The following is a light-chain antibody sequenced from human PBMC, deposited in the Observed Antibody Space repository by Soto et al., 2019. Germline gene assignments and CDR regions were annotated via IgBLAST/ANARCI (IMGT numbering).Light chain of an antibody. J-gene: IGLJ1*01. CDR2: DVN. Sequence: QSALTQPPSASGSPGQSVAISCTGTASDIGGYTFVSWYQQHPGKAPKLLIYDVNQRPSGVPDRFSGSKSGNTASLTVSGLQAEDEDDYYCSAHGGSNPYVFGTGTKVTVL. CDR3: SAHGGSNPYV. V-gene: IGLV2-8*01. CDR1: ASDIGGYTF.